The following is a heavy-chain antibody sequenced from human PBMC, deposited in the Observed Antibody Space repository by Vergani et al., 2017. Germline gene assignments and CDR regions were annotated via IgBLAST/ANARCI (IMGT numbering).Heavy chain of an antibody. CDR3: ARDKVGQQLKAFDI. CDR2: IYYSGST. V-gene: IGHV4-59*01. J-gene: IGHJ3*02. D-gene: IGHD6-13*01. CDR1: GGSISSYY. Sequence: QVQLQESGPGLVKPSETLSLTCTVSGGSISSYYWSWIRQPPGKGLEWIGYIYYSGSTNYNPSLKSRVPLSVDTSKNQFSLKLSSVTAADTAVYYCARDKVGQQLKAFDIWGQGTMVTVSS.